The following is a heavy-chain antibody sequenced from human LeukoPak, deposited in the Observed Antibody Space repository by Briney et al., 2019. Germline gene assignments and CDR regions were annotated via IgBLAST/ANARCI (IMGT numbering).Heavy chain of an antibody. Sequence: PGGSLRLSCAVSGFTFSNYGVNWVRQAPGKGLEWVAVISYDGSNKDYPDTMKGRFTISRDISKNTVYLQMNSLRGDDTAVYYCARAFETTLVTPDVINHHYYYTLDVWGQGTTVTVSS. J-gene: IGHJ6*02. CDR1: GFTFSNYG. D-gene: IGHD4-23*01. V-gene: IGHV3-30*03. CDR3: ARAFETTLVTPDVINHHYYYTLDV. CDR2: ISYDGSNK.